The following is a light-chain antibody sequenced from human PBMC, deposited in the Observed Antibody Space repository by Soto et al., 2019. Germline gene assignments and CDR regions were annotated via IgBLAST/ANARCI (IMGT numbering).Light chain of an antibody. CDR1: QSLLYGDGKTY. CDR2: DVS. CDR3: MQRTHIPIT. V-gene: IGKV2D-29*01. Sequence: DVVLTQTPLSLSVTPGQPASMSCKSSQSLLYGDGKTYLYWYLQSPGQPPQLLIYDVSNRFSGVPDRFSGSGSGTDFTLKISGVEAEDVGGYYWMQRTHIPITFGQGTRLEIK. J-gene: IGKJ5*01.